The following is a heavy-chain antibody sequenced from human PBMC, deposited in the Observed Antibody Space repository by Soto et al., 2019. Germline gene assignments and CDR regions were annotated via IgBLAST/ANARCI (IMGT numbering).Heavy chain of an antibody. J-gene: IGHJ4*02. CDR2: INPNSGGT. D-gene: IGHD2-2*01. Sequence: QVQLVQSGAEVKKPGASVKVSCRASGYTFTGYYMHWVRQAPGQGLEWMGWINPNSGGTNYAQNFQGWVTMTRDTSLRTAYMELSRLRSDDTAVYYCARTHCSSTRCYVGSWDYWGQGTLVTVSS. CDR1: GYTFTGYY. V-gene: IGHV1-2*04. CDR3: ARTHCSSTRCYVGSWDY.